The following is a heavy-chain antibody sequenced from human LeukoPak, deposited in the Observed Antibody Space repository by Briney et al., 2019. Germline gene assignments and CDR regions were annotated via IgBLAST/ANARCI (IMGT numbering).Heavy chain of an antibody. CDR2: INWNGDIT. V-gene: IGHV3-20*01. J-gene: IGHJ4*02. Sequence: GGSLRLSCAASGFTFDDYGMSWVRQAPGKGLEWVSDINWNGDITSYADSVKGRVTISRDNAKNSLYLQMNSLRAEDTALYHCARDSKSWAGTFDYWGQGTLVTVSS. D-gene: IGHD6-19*01. CDR3: ARDSKSWAGTFDY. CDR1: GFTFDDYG.